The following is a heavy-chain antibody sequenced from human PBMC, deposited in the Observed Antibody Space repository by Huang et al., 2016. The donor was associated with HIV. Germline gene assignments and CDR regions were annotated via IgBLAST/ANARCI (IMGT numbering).Heavy chain of an antibody. D-gene: IGHD3-10*01. Sequence: QVHLQQWGAGLLKSAETLSLTCAVYGGSLSGYYWSWLRQTPGKGLEWIGEINHLGRSNYNPALKSRVSISMDGSKKQFSLKLRSISDADTAVYSCARDATKNPRGWFDPWGQGTLVTVSS. V-gene: IGHV4-34*02. CDR1: GGSLSGYY. J-gene: IGHJ5*02. CDR2: INHLGRS. CDR3: ARDATKNPRGWFDP.